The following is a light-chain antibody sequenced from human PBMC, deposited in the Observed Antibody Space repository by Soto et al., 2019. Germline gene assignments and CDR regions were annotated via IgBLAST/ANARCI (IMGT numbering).Light chain of an antibody. CDR3: QQANSFPIT. CDR1: QGISRW. Sequence: DIQMTQSPSSVSASVGYRFTITCRASQGISRWLAWYQQKPGKAPKLLIYATSSLQSGVPSRFRGSGSGTDFTLTISSLQPEDFETYYCQQANSFPITFGQGTRLEIK. V-gene: IGKV1-12*01. J-gene: IGKJ5*01. CDR2: ATS.